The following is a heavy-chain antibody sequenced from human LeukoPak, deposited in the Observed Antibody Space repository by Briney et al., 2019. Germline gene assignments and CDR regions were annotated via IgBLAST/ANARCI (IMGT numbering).Heavy chain of an antibody. CDR3: AKDQAECSRSSCYERGFDY. D-gene: IGHD2-2*01. Sequence: GGSLRLSCGASGFSFSSHGMSWVRQAPGKGLEWVSAISGSGDTTYYAHSVKGRFTISRDNSKNTLYLQMSSLRAEDTAVYYCAKDQAECSRSSCYERGFDYWGQGTLVTVSS. CDR2: ISGSGDTT. V-gene: IGHV3-23*01. J-gene: IGHJ4*02. CDR1: GFSFSSHG.